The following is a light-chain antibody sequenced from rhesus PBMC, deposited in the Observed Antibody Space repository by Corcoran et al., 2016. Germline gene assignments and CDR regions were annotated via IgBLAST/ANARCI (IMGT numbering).Light chain of an antibody. CDR1: QSVTSY. V-gene: IGKV3-31*02. CDR2: GAS. Sequence: EIVMTQSPATLSLSPGERATLSCRARQSVTSYFAWYQQKPRQAPRRLSYGASTRATGLPDRCSGTVSWTDFTLTINSLEPEDFAVYDCQETSNLFTFGPGTKLDIK. CDR3: QETSNLFT. J-gene: IGKJ3*01.